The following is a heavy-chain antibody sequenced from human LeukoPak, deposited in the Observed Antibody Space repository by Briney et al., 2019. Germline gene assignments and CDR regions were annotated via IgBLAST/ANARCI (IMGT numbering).Heavy chain of an antibody. Sequence: SQTLSLTCAVSGGSISSGGYSWSWIRQPPGKGLEWIGYIYHSGSTYYNPSLKSRVTISVDRSKNQFSLNLSSVTAADTAVYFCARDEGSSYPFDYWGQGTLVTVSS. V-gene: IGHV4-30-2*01. D-gene: IGHD2-2*01. CDR1: GGSISSGGYS. CDR3: ARDEGSSYPFDY. J-gene: IGHJ4*02. CDR2: IYHSGST.